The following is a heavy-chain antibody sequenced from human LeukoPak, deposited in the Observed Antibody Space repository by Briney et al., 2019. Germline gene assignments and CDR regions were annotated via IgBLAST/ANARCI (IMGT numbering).Heavy chain of an antibody. CDR3: ARAQFSGYDLGNWFDP. CDR1: GFTFSSYW. Sequence: PGGSLRLSCAASGFTFSSYWMSWVRQAPGKGLEWVAHIKQDGSEKYYVDSVKGRFTISRDNAKNSLYLQMNSLRAEDTAVYYCARAQFSGYDLGNWFDPWGQGTLVTVSS. J-gene: IGHJ5*02. CDR2: IKQDGSEK. V-gene: IGHV3-7*01. D-gene: IGHD5-12*01.